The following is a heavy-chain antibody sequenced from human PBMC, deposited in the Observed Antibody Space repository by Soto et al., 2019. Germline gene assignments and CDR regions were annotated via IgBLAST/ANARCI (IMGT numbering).Heavy chain of an antibody. CDR3: ARGRIIVAGGFDP. CDR2: MNPSTGNT. D-gene: IGHD6-19*01. Sequence: VQLVQSGAEVKKPGASVKVSCKASGYTFTSYDIIWGRQATGQGLEWMGWMNPSTGNTESAEKFRXSXXMTRNTSISTVYMELSSLSFEDTAVYYCARGRIIVAGGFDPWGQGTLVTVSS. CDR1: GYTFTSYD. V-gene: IGHV1-8*01. J-gene: IGHJ5*02.